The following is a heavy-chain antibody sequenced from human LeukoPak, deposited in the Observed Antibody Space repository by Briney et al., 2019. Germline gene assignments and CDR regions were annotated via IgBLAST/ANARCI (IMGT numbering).Heavy chain of an antibody. CDR1: GYTFTSYN. CDR3: ARARDGDILTGYLYYYYYGMDV. CDR2: MNPNSGNT. D-gene: IGHD3-9*01. J-gene: IGHJ6*02. V-gene: IGHV1-8*01. Sequence: ASVKVSCKASGYTFTSYNINWVRQATGQGLEWMGWMNPNSGNTGYAQKFQGRVTMTRNTSISTAYMELSSLRSEDTAVYYCARARDGDILTGYLYYYYYGMDVWGQGTTVTVSS.